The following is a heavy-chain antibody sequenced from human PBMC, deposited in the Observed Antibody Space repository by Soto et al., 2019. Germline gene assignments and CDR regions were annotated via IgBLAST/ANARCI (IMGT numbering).Heavy chain of an antibody. CDR3: ARRGGYCSGGSCYPRDYYYGMDV. J-gene: IGHJ6*02. D-gene: IGHD2-15*01. V-gene: IGHV6-1*01. CDR2: TYYRSKWYN. Sequence: PXQALSLPVAISGDSVSSNSAACNLIRHSPSRGLEWLGRTYYRSKWYNDYAVSVKSRITINPDTSKNQFSLQLNSVTPEDTAVYYCARRGGYCSGGSCYPRDYYYGMDVWGQGTTVTVSS. CDR1: GDSVSSNSAA.